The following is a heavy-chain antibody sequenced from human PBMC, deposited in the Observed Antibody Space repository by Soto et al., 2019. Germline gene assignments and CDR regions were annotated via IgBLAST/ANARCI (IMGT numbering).Heavy chain of an antibody. V-gene: IGHV4-59*01. CDR2: IYYSGST. D-gene: IGHD1-26*01. CDR3: GREGSYGSFGY. J-gene: IGHJ4*02. Sequence: PSETLSLTCTVSGGSISSYYWSWIRQPPGKGLEWIGYIYYSGSTNYNPSLKSRVTISVDTSKNQFSLKLSSVTAADTAVYYCGREGSYGSFGYWGQGTLVTVSS. CDR1: GGSISSYY.